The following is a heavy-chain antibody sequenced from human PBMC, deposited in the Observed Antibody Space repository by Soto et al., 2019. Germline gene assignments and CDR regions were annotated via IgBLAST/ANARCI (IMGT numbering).Heavy chain of an antibody. Sequence: GGSLRLSCAGSGFTFSSYWMHWVRQAPGKGLVWVSRINSDGSNKYYADSVKGRFTISRDNAKNSLYLQMNSLRAEDTAVYYCARVSMGSVAGVTQTVNYYFDYWGQGTLVTVSS. D-gene: IGHD4-17*01. V-gene: IGHV3-74*01. CDR1: GFTFSSYW. J-gene: IGHJ4*02. CDR3: ARVSMGSVAGVTQTVNYYFDY. CDR2: INSDGSNK.